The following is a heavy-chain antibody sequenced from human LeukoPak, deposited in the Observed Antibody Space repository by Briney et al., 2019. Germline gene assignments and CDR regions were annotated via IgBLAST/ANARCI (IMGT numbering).Heavy chain of an antibody. V-gene: IGHV3-30*18. CDR2: ISYDGSNK. Sequence: GGSLRLSCAASGFTFSSYGMHWVRQAPGKGLEWVAVISYDGSNKYYADSVKGRFTISRDNSKNTLYLQMNSLRAEDTAVYYCAKVLRGYSGYDLYYFDYWGQGTLVTVSS. J-gene: IGHJ4*02. CDR1: GFTFSSYG. CDR3: AKVLRGYSGYDLYYFDY. D-gene: IGHD5-12*01.